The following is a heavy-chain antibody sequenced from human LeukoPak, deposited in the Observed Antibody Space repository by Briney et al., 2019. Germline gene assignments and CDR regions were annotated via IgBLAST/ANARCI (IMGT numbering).Heavy chain of an antibody. Sequence: ASVKVSCKASGYTFTGYNMHGVRQAPGQGLEWMGWINPNSGGTNYAQKFQARVTMTRDTSISTAYMELSRLRSDDTAVYYCARSMVRGAPSDYWGQGTLVTVSS. CDR1: GYTFTGYN. D-gene: IGHD3-10*01. V-gene: IGHV1-2*02. CDR3: ARSMVRGAPSDY. CDR2: INPNSGGT. J-gene: IGHJ4*02.